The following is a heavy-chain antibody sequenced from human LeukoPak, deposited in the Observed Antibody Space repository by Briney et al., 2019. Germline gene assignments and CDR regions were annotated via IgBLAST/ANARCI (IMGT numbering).Heavy chain of an antibody. CDR3: ATSTAAAGTD. J-gene: IGHJ4*02. CDR2: IRQDGSDK. Sequence: GGSLRLSCAASGFTFSDVWISWVRQAPGKGLKWVANIRQDGSDKYYADSVKGRFTISRDNAENSLYLQMNSLRAEDTAIYYCATSTAAAGTDWGQGTLVTVSS. V-gene: IGHV3-7*03. CDR1: GFTFSDVW. D-gene: IGHD6-13*01.